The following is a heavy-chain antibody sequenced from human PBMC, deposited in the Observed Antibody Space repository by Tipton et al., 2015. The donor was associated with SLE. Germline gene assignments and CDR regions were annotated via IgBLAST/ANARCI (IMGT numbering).Heavy chain of an antibody. CDR3: ARGGRFLEWLTY. Sequence: TLSLTCTVSGGSISSGDYYWSWIRQPPGKGLEWIGYIYYSGSTYYNPSLKSRVTISVDTSKNQFSLKLSSVTAADTAVYYCARGGRFLEWLTYWGQGTLVTGSS. CDR2: IYYSGST. D-gene: IGHD3-3*01. J-gene: IGHJ4*02. CDR1: GGSISSGDYY. V-gene: IGHV4-30-4*01.